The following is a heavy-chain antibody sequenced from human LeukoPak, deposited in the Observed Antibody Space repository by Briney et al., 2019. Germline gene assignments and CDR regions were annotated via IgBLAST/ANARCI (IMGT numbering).Heavy chain of an antibody. D-gene: IGHD6-13*01. CDR1: GGSIVSHY. V-gene: IGHV4-4*07. Sequence: SETLSLTCTVSGGSIVSHYWNWIRQPAGRGLEWIGRFYASGTTNTSPSLKSRVTMSVDTSKNQFSLKLSSVTAADTAVYYCAKDSSTWGNLAGHFDSWGQGTLVAVSS. CDR3: AKDSSTWGNLAGHFDS. CDR2: FYASGTT. J-gene: IGHJ4*02.